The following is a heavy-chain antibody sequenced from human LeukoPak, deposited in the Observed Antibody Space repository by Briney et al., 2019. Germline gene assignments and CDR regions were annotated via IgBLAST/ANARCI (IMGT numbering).Heavy chain of an antibody. CDR1: GGSISAYY. CDR2: IYYSGST. D-gene: IGHD6-6*01. Sequence: SETLSLTCTVSGGSISAYYWTWIRQPPGKGLEWIGYIYYSGSTNYNPSLKSRVTISVDPSKNQFSLKLSSVTAADTAVYYCATIAGSSSYWGQGTLATVSS. V-gene: IGHV4-59*08. CDR3: ATIAGSSSY. J-gene: IGHJ4*02.